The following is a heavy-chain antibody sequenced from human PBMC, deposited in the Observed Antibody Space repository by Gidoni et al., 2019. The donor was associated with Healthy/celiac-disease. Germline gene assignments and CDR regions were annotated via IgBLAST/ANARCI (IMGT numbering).Heavy chain of an antibody. Sequence: EVHLLASGGGLVHPGGSLRLSCSASGFTFSSYAMSWVRQAPGKGLEWVSAISGSGGSTYYADSVKGRFTISRDNSKNTLYLQMNSLRAEDTAVYYCAIGGVDYYDSSGAFDYWGQGTLVTVSS. CDR1: GFTFSSYA. CDR3: AIGGVDYYDSSGAFDY. J-gene: IGHJ4*02. D-gene: IGHD3-22*01. CDR2: ISGSGGST. V-gene: IGHV3-23*01.